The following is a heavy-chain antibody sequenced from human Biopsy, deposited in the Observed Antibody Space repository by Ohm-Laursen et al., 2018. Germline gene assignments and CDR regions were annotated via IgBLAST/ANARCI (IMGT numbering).Heavy chain of an antibody. J-gene: IGHJ6*02. CDR3: VRGVDYYDPYHYYALDV. CDR1: GESFNGYY. D-gene: IGHD3-22*01. Sequence: SQTLSLPCAVYGESFNGYYWSWIRQTPGKGLEWIGEINHSGRTNYNPSLKSRVTISVDTSKNQFLLKVRSVAAADPAVYYCVRGVDYYDPYHYYALDVWGQGTTVTVSS. CDR2: INHSGRT. V-gene: IGHV4-34*01.